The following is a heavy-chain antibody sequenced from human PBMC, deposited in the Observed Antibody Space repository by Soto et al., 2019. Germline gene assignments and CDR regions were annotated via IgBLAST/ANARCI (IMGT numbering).Heavy chain of an antibody. Sequence: EVQLVETGGGLIQPGGSLRLSCAASGFTVSSNYMSWVRQAPGKGLEWVSVIYSGGSTYYADSVKGRFTISRDNSKNTLYLQMNSLRAEDTAVYYCARDRGYSSSSRGYFDYWGQGTLVTVSS. D-gene: IGHD6-6*01. CDR3: ARDRGYSSSSRGYFDY. CDR1: GFTVSSNY. V-gene: IGHV3-53*02. J-gene: IGHJ4*02. CDR2: IYSGGST.